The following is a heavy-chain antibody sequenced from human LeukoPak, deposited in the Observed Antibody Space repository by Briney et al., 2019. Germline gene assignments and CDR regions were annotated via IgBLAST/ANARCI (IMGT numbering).Heavy chain of an antibody. Sequence: PGGSLRLSCAASGFTVSSNYMSWVRQAPGKGLEWVSVIYSGGSTYYADSVKGRFTISRDKSKNTLYLQMNSLRAEDTAVYYCARDWYSYGYDYWGQGTLVTVSS. CDR1: GFTVSSNY. J-gene: IGHJ4*02. CDR3: ARDWYSYGYDY. V-gene: IGHV3-53*01. CDR2: IYSGGST. D-gene: IGHD5-18*01.